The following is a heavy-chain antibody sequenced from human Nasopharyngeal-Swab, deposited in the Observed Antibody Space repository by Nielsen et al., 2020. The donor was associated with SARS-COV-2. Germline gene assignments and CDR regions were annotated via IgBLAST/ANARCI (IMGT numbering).Heavy chain of an antibody. J-gene: IGHJ4*02. CDR3: ARVWFGANYFDY. CDR1: GGSISSGGYY. D-gene: IGHD3-10*01. Sequence: SETLSLTCTVSGGSISSGGYYWSWIRQHPGKGLEWIGYIYYSGSTYYNPSLKSRVTISVDTSKNQFSLKLSSVTAADTAVYYCARVWFGANYFDYWGQGTLVTVSS. V-gene: IGHV4-31*03. CDR2: IYYSGST.